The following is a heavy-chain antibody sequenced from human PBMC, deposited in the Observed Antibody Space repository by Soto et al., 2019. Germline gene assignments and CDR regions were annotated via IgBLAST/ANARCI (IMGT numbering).Heavy chain of an antibody. CDR3: AKGSQYDILTAHHAFES. V-gene: IGHV4-59*08. Sequence: SETLSLTCTVSGGSISSYYWSWIRQPPGKGLEWIGYIYYSGSTNYNPSLKSRVTISVDTSKNTLHLEMKRLRADDTAVYYCAKGSQYDILTAHHAFESWGQGTLVTVSS. J-gene: IGHJ4*02. CDR2: IYYSGST. CDR1: GGSISSYY. D-gene: IGHD3-9*01.